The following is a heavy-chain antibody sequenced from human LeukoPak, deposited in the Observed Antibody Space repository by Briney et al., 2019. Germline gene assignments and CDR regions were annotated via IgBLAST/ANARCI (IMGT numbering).Heavy chain of an antibody. J-gene: IGHJ4*02. CDR1: GGSISSGHYY. V-gene: IGHV4-31*03. D-gene: IGHD3-22*01. CDR3: AREGYDSSYYYYLDY. Sequence: PSQSLSPTRTVSGGSISSGHYYYSWTRQHPGKAPEWIGTFYHTHSTYYTPSLKSRVTISVDTSKSQFSLKLSSVTAADTAVYYCAREGYDSSYYYYLDYWGQGTLVTVSS. CDR2: FYHTHST.